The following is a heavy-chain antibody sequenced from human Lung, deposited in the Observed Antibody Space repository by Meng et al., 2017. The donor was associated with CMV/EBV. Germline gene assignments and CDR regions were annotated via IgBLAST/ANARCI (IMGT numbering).Heavy chain of an antibody. CDR2: IYYTGRT. Sequence: SETLSLXXTVSGGSISSDNYYWSWIRQPPGKGLEWIGYIYYTGRTYYNPSLKSRLTISIDTSKNQSSLKLSSVTAADTAVYYCARANYYGMDVWGQGTTVTVSS. CDR3: ARANYYGMDV. CDR1: GGSISSDNYY. V-gene: IGHV4-30-4*08. J-gene: IGHJ6*02.